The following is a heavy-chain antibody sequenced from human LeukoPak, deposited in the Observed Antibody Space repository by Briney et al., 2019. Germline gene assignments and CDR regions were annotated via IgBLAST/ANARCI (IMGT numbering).Heavy chain of an antibody. D-gene: IGHD4/OR15-4a*01. V-gene: IGHV4-61*01. CDR2: IYYGGST. CDR1: GGSVSSGSYY. J-gene: IGHJ4*02. CDR3: ARDQKYGVNSLHDY. Sequence: PSETLSLTCTVSGGSVSSGSYYWSSIRQPSGKGLEWIGYIYYGGSTNYNPSLKSRVTISVDTFKNQFSLKMSTVTAADTAVYYCARDQKYGVNSLHDYWGQGTLVTVSS.